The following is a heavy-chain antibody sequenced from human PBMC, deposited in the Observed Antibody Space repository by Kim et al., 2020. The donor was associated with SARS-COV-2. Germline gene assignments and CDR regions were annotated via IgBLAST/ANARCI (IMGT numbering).Heavy chain of an antibody. Sequence: GGSLRLSCSASGFTFSSYDMHWVRQATGKGLEWVSAIGTAGDTYYPGSVKGRFTISRENAKNSLYLQMNSLRAGDTAVYYCARVRRLGEFDYWGQGTLVTVSS. J-gene: IGHJ4*02. D-gene: IGHD3-16*01. V-gene: IGHV3-13*04. CDR2: IGTAGDT. CDR3: ARVRRLGEFDY. CDR1: GFTFSSYD.